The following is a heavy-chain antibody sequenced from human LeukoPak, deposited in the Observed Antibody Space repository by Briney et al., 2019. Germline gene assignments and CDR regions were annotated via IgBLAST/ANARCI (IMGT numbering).Heavy chain of an antibody. D-gene: IGHD3-22*01. Sequence: GGSLRLSCAASGFTFSSYGMHWVRQAPGKGLEWVAVISYDGSNKYYADSVKGRFTISRDNSKNTLYLQMNSLRAEDTAVYYCAKGWDPYYYDSSGYLDWGQGTLVTVSS. V-gene: IGHV3-30*18. CDR2: ISYDGSNK. CDR3: AKGWDPYYYDSSGYLD. CDR1: GFTFSSYG. J-gene: IGHJ4*02.